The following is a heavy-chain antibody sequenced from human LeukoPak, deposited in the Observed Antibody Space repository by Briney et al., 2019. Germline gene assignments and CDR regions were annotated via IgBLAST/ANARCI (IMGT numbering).Heavy chain of an antibody. D-gene: IGHD1-26*01. V-gene: IGHV4-59*11. J-gene: IGHJ5*02. CDR2: IYYSGST. CDR1: GGSISSHY. Sequence: SETLSLTCTVSGGSISSHYWSWIRQPPGKGLEWIGYIYYSGSTNYNPSLKSRVTISVDTSKNQFSLKLSSVTAADTAVYYCARVGGSLRRSWFDPWGQGTLVTVSS. CDR3: ARVGGSLRRSWFDP.